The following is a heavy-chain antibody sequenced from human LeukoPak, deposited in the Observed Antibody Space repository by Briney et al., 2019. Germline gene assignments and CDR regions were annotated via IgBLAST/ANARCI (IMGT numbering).Heavy chain of an antibody. J-gene: IGHJ6*02. CDR2: ISYDGSNK. CDR1: GFTFSSYG. Sequence: GGSLRLSCAASGFTFSSYGMHWVRHAPGKGLEWVAVISYDGSNKYYADSVKGRFTISRDNSKNTLYLQMNSLRAEDTAVYYCAKDQIVATIRALYGMDVWGQGTTVTVSS. CDR3: AKDQIVATIRALYGMDV. V-gene: IGHV3-30*18. D-gene: IGHD5-12*01.